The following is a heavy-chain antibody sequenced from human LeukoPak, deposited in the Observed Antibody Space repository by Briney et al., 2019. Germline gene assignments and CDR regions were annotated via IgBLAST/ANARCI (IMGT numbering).Heavy chain of an antibody. Sequence: WRSLRLSCAASGFTFSRYSMHWVRQAPGKGLEWVTFISFAETNKYYADSVKGRFTISRDNSKNTVYLQMNSPTTEDTAVYYCARAGAPSYGDNDLDFWGQGTLVTVSS. CDR2: ISFAETNK. V-gene: IGHV3-30-3*01. CDR3: ARAGAPSYGDNDLDF. D-gene: IGHD4-17*01. J-gene: IGHJ4*02. CDR1: GFTFSRYS.